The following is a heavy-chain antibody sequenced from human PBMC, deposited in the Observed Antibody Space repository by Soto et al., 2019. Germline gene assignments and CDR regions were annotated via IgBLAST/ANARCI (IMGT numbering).Heavy chain of an antibody. V-gene: IGHV1-18*01. Sequence: QVQLVQSGAEVKKPGASVKVSCKASGYTFTSYGISWVRQAPGQGLEWMGWISAYNGNTNYAQKLQGRVTMTTDTSTSTAYVELGSLISDDTAVYYCARELDSLEWLVRNDSRFDPWGQGTLVTVSS. CDR3: ARELDSLEWLVRNDSRFDP. CDR1: GYTFTSYG. D-gene: IGHD3-3*01. CDR2: ISAYNGNT. J-gene: IGHJ5*02.